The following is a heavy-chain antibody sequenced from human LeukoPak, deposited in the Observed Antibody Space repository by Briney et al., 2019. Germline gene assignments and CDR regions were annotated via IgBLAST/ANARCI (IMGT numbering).Heavy chain of an antibody. D-gene: IGHD3-10*01. Sequence: PSETLSLTCAVYGGSFSGYYWSWIRQLPGKGLEWIGEINHSGSINYNPSLKSRVTISVDTSKNQFSLKLSSVTAADTAVYYCARGYYGSGSYAYNWFDPWGQGTLVTVSS. CDR3: ARGYYGSGSYAYNWFDP. CDR1: GGSFSGYY. J-gene: IGHJ5*02. V-gene: IGHV4-34*01. CDR2: INHSGSI.